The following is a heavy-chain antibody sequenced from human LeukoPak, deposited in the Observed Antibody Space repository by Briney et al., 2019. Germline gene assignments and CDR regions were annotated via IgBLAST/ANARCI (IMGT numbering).Heavy chain of an antibody. Sequence: GGSLRLSCAASGFTFSSYEMNWVRQAPGKGLEWVSYISSSGTIIYYADSVQGRFTISRDNAKNSLYLQMNSLRAEDTAVYYCARHGVYEDYYDSSGYLWYFDYWGQGSLVTVSS. J-gene: IGHJ4*02. CDR1: GFTFSSYE. CDR2: ISSSGTII. CDR3: ARHGVYEDYYDSSGYLWYFDY. D-gene: IGHD3-22*01. V-gene: IGHV3-48*03.